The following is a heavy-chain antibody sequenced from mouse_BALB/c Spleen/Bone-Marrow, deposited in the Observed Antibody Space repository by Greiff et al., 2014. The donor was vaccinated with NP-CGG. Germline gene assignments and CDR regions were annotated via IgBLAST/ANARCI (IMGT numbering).Heavy chain of an antibody. V-gene: IGHV14-3*02. Sequence: VQLQQPGAELVKPGASVKLSCTASGFNIKDTYMHWVKQRPEQGLEWIGRIDPANGNTKYDPKFQGKATITADTSSNTAYLQLSSLTSEDTAVYYCATYYYGSSWGFAYWGQGTLVTVPA. D-gene: IGHD1-1*01. CDR3: ATYYYGSSWGFAY. CDR1: GFNIKDTY. CDR2: IDPANGNT. J-gene: IGHJ3*01.